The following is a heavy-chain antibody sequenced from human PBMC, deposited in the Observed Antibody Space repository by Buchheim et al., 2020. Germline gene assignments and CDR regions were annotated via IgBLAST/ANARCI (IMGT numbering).Heavy chain of an antibody. J-gene: IGHJ4*02. CDR1: GFTFSSYA. CDR3: ARGLLLSSSSLFFDY. CDR2: ISYDGSNK. Sequence: QVQLVESGGGVVQPGRSLRLSCAASGFTFSSYAMHWVRQAPGKGLEWVAVISYDGSNKYYADSVKGRFTISRDNSKNTLYLQMNSLRAEDTAVYYCARGLLLSSSSLFFDYWGQGTL. D-gene: IGHD6-6*01. V-gene: IGHV3-30-3*01.